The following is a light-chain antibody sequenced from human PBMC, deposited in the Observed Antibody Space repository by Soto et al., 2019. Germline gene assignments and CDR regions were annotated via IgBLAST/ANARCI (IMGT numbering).Light chain of an antibody. CDR3: AAWDDSLSGFV. J-gene: IGLJ2*01. V-gene: IGLV1-47*02. Sequence: QSVLTQPPSASGTPGQRVTISCSGSRSNIGTNSVYWYHQLPGTAPKLLIYSNNRRPSGVPDRFSGSKSGTSASLAISGLRSEDEGDFYCAAWDDSLSGFVFGGGTKLTVL. CDR1: RSNIGTNS. CDR2: SNN.